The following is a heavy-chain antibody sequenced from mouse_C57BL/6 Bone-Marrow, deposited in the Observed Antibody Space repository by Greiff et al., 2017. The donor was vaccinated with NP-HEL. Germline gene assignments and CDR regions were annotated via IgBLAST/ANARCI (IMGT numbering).Heavy chain of an antibody. CDR2: IYPGDGDT. Sequence: QVQLQQSGPELVKPGASVKISCKASGYAFSSSWMNWVKQRPGKGLEWIGRIYPGDGDTNYNGKFKGKATLTADKSSSTAYMQLSSLTSEDSAVDFCARSILLWYFDVWGTGTTVTVSS. D-gene: IGHD5-1-1*01. CDR3: ARSILLWYFDV. J-gene: IGHJ1*03. CDR1: GYAFSSSW. V-gene: IGHV1-82*01.